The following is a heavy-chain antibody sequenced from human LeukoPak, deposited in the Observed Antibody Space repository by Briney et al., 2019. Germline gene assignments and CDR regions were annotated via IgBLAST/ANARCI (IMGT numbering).Heavy chain of an antibody. CDR1: GFTFSSYE. V-gene: IGHV3-48*03. D-gene: IGHD3-9*01. J-gene: IGHJ4*02. Sequence: GGSLRLSCAASGFTFSSYEMNWVRQAPGKGLEWVSYISSSGSTIYYADSVKGRFTISRDNAKNSLYLQMNSLRAEDTAVYYCARVFRTQYYDILTGAYDYWGQGTLVTVSS. CDR3: ARVFRTQYYDILTGAYDY. CDR2: ISSSGSTI.